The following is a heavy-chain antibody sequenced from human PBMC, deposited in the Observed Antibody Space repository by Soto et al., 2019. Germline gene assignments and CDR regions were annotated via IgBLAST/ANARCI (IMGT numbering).Heavy chain of an antibody. J-gene: IGHJ5*02. CDR1: GGSISSYY. D-gene: IGHD2-2*02. CDR3: ARAWYTSGYWFDP. CDR2: IYYSGST. Sequence: PSETLSLTCTVSGGSISSYYWSWIRQPPGKGLEWIGYIYYSGSTNYNPSLKSRVTISVDTSKNQFSLNLNSVTAADTAVYYCARAWYTSGYWFDPWGQGILVTVSS. V-gene: IGHV4-59*01.